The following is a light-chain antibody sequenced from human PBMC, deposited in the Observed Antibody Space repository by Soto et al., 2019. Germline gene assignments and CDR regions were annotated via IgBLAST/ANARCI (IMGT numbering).Light chain of an antibody. CDR2: GVS. CDR3: QQYSSLPHT. Sequence: ENVLTQSPGTLSLSPGERATLSCRATQSVTSSYFAWYQQKPGQAPRLLIYGVSSRATDIPDMFSGSGSGTDFTLTISRLEPEDFVVYYCQQYSSLPHTFGQGTKLEVK. CDR1: QSVTSSY. V-gene: IGKV3-20*01. J-gene: IGKJ2*01.